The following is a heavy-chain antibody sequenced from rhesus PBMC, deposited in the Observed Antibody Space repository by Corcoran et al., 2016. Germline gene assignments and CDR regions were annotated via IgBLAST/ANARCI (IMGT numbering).Heavy chain of an antibody. CDR3: AREDGYRGYSWGD. Sequence: QLQLQESGPGLVKPSETLSLTCAVSGGSISSHYWSWIRQPPGKGLEWIGRISGSGGRTASNPSLKSRVTISTATSKNELSLKLSSVTAADTAVYYWAREDGYRGYSWGDWGQGVLVTVSS. CDR1: GGSISSHY. D-gene: IGHD5-30*01. J-gene: IGHJ4*01. V-gene: IGHV4-173*01. CDR2: ISGSGGRT.